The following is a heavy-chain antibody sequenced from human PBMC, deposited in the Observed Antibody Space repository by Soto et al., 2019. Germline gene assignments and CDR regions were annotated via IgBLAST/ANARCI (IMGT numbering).Heavy chain of an antibody. V-gene: IGHV1-46*01. Sequence: ASVKVSCKASGYTFTGYYMHWVRQAPGQGLEWMGIINPSGGSTSYAQKFQGRVTMTRDTSTSTVYMELSSLRSEDTAVYYCARYRDSSGYYYYFDYWGQGTLVTVSS. J-gene: IGHJ4*02. CDR1: GYTFTGYY. CDR3: ARYRDSSGYYYYFDY. D-gene: IGHD3-22*01. CDR2: INPSGGST.